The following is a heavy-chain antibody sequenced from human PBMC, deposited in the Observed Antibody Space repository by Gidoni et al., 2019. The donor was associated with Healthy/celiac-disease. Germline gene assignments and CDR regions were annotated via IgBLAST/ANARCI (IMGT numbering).Heavy chain of an antibody. V-gene: IGHV3-33*01. J-gene: IGHJ6*02. CDR3: ARDRSSGSDSHMDV. CDR2: IWYDGSNK. D-gene: IGHD6-19*01. Sequence: QVQLVASGGGVVQPGRSLRLSCAASGFTFSSYGMHWVRQAPGKGLEWVAVIWYDGSNKYYADSVKGRFTISRDNSKNTLYLQMNSLRAEDTAVYYCARDRSSGSDSHMDVWGQGTTVTVSS. CDR1: GFTFSSYG.